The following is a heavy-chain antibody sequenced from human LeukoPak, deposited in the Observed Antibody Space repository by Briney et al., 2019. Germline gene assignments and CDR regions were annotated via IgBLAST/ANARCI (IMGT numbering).Heavy chain of an antibody. V-gene: IGHV3-15*01. CDR1: GLTFGNAW. Sequence: GGSLRLSCAVSGLTFGNAWMSWVRQAPGKGLEWVGRIKSATVGGTTEYAAPVKGRFTISRDDSKNTVYLQMNSLKTEDTAVYYCTTGPGNSGYWGQGTLVTVSS. CDR3: TTGPGNSGY. CDR2: IKSATVGGTT. D-gene: IGHD4-23*01. J-gene: IGHJ4*02.